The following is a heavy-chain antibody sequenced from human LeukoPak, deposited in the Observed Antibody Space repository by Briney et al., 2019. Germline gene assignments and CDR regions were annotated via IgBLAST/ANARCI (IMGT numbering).Heavy chain of an antibody. D-gene: IGHD6-6*01. CDR3: ARESSSSGHGFDY. V-gene: IGHV3-66*01. Sequence: GGSLRLSCAASGFTVSSNYMSWVRQAPGKGLEWVSVIYSGGSTYYADSVKGRFTISRDNSKDTLYLQMNSLRAEDTAVYYCARESSSSGHGFDYWGQGTLVTVSS. CDR2: IYSGGST. J-gene: IGHJ4*02. CDR1: GFTVSSNY.